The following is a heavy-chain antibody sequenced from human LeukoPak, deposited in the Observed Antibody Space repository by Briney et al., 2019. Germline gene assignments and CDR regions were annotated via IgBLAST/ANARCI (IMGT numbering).Heavy chain of an antibody. Sequence: GESLKISCKGFGYKFTNYYIGWVRQMPGKGLEWMGMIYPGDSKTRYSPSFQGQVTVSVDKSINTAYLQWGSLKASDTAVYYCTRQLRLGDLSPPGLDYWGQGTLVTVSS. J-gene: IGHJ4*02. CDR2: IYPGDSKT. V-gene: IGHV5-51*01. CDR1: GYKFTNYY. CDR3: TRQLRLGDLSPPGLDY. D-gene: IGHD3-16*02.